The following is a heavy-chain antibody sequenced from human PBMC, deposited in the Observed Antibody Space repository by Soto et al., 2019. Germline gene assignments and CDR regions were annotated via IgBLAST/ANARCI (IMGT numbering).Heavy chain of an antibody. V-gene: IGHV3-23*01. CDR2: ISANSGTT. D-gene: IGHD6-6*01. J-gene: IGHJ4*02. CDR3: AKGAGTAARPPFDS. CDR1: AFTFSSYG. Sequence: EVQLLESGGDLVQPGGSLRLSCAASAFTFSSYGMTWVRQAPGKGLEWVSIISANSGTTYYADSAKGRFTISRDNSKNTLYLQMNTLRVEDTAVYYCAKGAGTAARPPFDSWGQGTLVTVSS.